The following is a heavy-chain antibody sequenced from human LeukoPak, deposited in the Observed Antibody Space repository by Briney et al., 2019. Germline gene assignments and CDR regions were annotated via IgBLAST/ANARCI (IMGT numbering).Heavy chain of an antibody. D-gene: IGHD4-17*01. CDR3: ARDRGDYGDYEFDY. CDR1: GFTFSSYS. V-gene: IGHV3-21*01. CDR2: ISSSSGYI. Sequence: PGGSLRLSCAASGFTFSSYSMNWVRQAPGKGLEWVSSISSSSGYIYYADSVKGRFTISRDNAKNSLYLQMNSLRAEDTAVYYCARDRGDYGDYEFDYWGQGTLVTVSS. J-gene: IGHJ4*02.